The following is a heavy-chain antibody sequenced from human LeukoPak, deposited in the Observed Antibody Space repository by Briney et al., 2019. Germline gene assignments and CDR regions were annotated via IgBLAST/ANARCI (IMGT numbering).Heavy chain of an antibody. CDR3: ARDSMRIQTGTTP. J-gene: IGHJ5*02. Sequence: PSETLSPTCAVSGGSIIISGYYWAWIRQPPGKGLEWIGSVFYNGDTYYNPSLRSRVTISVDTSKNQFSLTLNSVTAADTAVYYCARDSMRIQTGTTPWGQGTLVTVSS. CDR2: VFYNGDT. D-gene: IGHD1-1*01. CDR1: GGSIIISGYY. V-gene: IGHV4-39*07.